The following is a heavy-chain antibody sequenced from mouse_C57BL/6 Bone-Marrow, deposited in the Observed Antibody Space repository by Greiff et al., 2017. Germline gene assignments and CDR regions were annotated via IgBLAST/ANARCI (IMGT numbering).Heavy chain of an antibody. V-gene: IGHV1-19*01. Sequence: EVQLQQSGPVLVKPGASVKMSCKASGYTFTDYYMNWVKQSHGKSLEWIGVINPYNGGTSYNQKFKGKATLTVDKSSSTAYMELNSLTSEDSAVYYCAISAYYSSYRYFDYWGQGTTLTVSS. CDR3: AISAYYSSYRYFDY. D-gene: IGHD2-5*01. CDR1: GYTFTDYY. J-gene: IGHJ2*01. CDR2: INPYNGGT.